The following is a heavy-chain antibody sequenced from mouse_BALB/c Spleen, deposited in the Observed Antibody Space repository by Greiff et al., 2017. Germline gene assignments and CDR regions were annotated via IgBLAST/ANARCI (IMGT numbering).Heavy chain of an antibody. CDR1: EYEFPSHD. J-gene: IGHJ3*01. Sequence: EVKLMESGGGLVQPGESLKLSCESNEYEFPSHDMSWVRKTPEKRLELVAAIHSDGGSTYYPDTMERRFIISRDNTKKTLYLQMSSLRSEDTALYYCARHDYYGSSYWFAYWGQGTLVTVSA. CDR2: IHSDGGST. CDR3: ARHDYYGSSYWFAY. V-gene: IGHV5-2*01. D-gene: IGHD1-1*01.